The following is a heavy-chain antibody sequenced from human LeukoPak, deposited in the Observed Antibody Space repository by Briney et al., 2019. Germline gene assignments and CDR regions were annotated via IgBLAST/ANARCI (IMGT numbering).Heavy chain of an antibody. D-gene: IGHD1-26*01. CDR3: AKLIRPPRYSGNYFDS. Sequence: GGSLRLSCAASGFTFSNYAMSWVRQAPGKGLEWVSSITISSVITYYADSVKGRFTISRDNSRDTLFLQMNSPRAEDTALYFCAKLIRPPRYSGNYFDSWGQGALVTVSS. CDR2: ITISSVIT. CDR1: GFTFSNYA. V-gene: IGHV3-23*01. J-gene: IGHJ4*02.